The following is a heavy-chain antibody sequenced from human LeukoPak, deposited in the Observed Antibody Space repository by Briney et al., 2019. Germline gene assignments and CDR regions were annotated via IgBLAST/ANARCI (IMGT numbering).Heavy chain of an antibody. Sequence: SETLSLTCTVSGGSISSYYWSWIRQPAGKGLEWIGRIYTSGSTNYNPSLKSRVTISVDTSKNQFSLKLSSVTAADTAVYYCARVNDYCSSTSCYYWFDPWGQGTLVTVSS. V-gene: IGHV4-4*07. CDR3: ARVNDYCSSTSCYYWFDP. D-gene: IGHD2-2*01. CDR2: IYTSGST. J-gene: IGHJ5*02. CDR1: GGSISSYY.